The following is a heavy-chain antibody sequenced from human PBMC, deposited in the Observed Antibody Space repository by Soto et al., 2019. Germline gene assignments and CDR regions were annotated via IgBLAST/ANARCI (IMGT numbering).Heavy chain of an antibody. CDR1: GDYISSHY. CDR2: VYHSGKT. J-gene: IGHJ2*01. CDR3: SGPKGFAARVRYFRP. V-gene: IGHV4-59*08. D-gene: IGHD3-10*01. Sequence: QVQLQESGPGLVKPSETLSLTCTVSGDYISSHYWSWIRRPPGKGLEWIGYVYHSGKTDSKPSLKSPVNITNGQAKDPISPRFAFVTGAESGMEYLSGPKGFAARVRYFRPLGRCTLVTVSS.